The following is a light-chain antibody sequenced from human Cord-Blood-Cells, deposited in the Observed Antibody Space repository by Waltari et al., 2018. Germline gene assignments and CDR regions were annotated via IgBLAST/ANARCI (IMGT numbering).Light chain of an antibody. CDR1: SSDVGGYNY. CDR2: EVS. V-gene: IGLV2-8*01. Sequence: QSALTQPPSASGSPGQSVTISCTGTSSDVGGYNYFSWYHQHPGKAPNIMIYEVSNRPSGVPDRFSGSKSGNTASLTVSGLQAEDEADYYCSSYAGSNNLFGGGTKLTVL. J-gene: IGLJ2*01. CDR3: SSYAGSNNL.